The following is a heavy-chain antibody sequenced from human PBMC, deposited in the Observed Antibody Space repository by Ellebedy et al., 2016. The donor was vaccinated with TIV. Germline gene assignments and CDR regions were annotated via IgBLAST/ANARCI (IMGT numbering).Heavy chain of an antibody. D-gene: IGHD2-15*01. J-gene: IGHJ4*02. Sequence: GSLRLSCAVYGGSFSGYYCSWIRQPPGQGLEWIGYLYYSGSTNYNPSLKSRVTISVDTSKNQFSLKLSSVTAADTAIYYCARVGYCGGGSCAFDFWGQGTLVTVSS. CDR3: ARVGYCGGGSCAFDF. CDR2: LYYSGST. CDR1: GGSFSGYY. V-gene: IGHV4-59*08.